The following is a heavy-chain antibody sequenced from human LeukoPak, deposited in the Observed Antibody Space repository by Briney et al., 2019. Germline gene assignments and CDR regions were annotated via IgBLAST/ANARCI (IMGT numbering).Heavy chain of an antibody. J-gene: IGHJ4*02. V-gene: IGHV3-33*01. Sequence: GGSLRLSCAASGFTFSSYGMHWVRQAPGKGLEWVAVIWYDGSNKYYADSVKGRFTISRDNSPNSLYMQMNSPRVEDTAVYYCATSQSSVAGIVGDWGQGTLVTVSS. CDR2: IWYDGSNK. CDR1: GFTFSSYG. CDR3: ATSQSSVAGIVGD. D-gene: IGHD6-19*01.